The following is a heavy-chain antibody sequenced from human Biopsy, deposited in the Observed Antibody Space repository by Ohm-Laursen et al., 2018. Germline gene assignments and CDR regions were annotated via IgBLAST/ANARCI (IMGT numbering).Heavy chain of an antibody. J-gene: IGHJ6*02. Sequence: GSLRLSCAAPGFTFTDYDISWVRHVPGQGLEWLALISPSSTTIYYADSVRGRFFISRDDAKNSVSLEMSSLRADDTALYFCARNVRLEMTDHSGVTTYSRYFAMGAWGRGTTVTVSS. V-gene: IGHV3-11*01. D-gene: IGHD1-1*01. CDR1: GFTFTDYD. CDR3: ARNVRLEMTDHSGVTTYSRYFAMGA. CDR2: ISPSSTTI.